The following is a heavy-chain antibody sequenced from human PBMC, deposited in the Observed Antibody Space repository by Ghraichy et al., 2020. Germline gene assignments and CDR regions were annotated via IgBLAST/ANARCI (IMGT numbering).Heavy chain of an antibody. V-gene: IGHV1-69*13. J-gene: IGHJ5*02. Sequence: SVKVSCKASGGTFSSYAISWVRQAPGQGLEWMGGIIPIFGTANYAQKFQGRVTITADESTSTAYMELSSLRSEDTAVYYCASEGWGSGGSRLFDPWGQGTLVTVSS. D-gene: IGHD2-15*01. CDR3: ASEGWGSGGSRLFDP. CDR1: GGTFSSYA. CDR2: IIPIFGTA.